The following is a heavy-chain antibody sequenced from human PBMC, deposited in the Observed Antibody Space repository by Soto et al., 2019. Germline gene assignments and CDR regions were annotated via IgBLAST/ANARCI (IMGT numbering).Heavy chain of an antibody. J-gene: IGHJ4*02. V-gene: IGHV1-46*03. D-gene: IGHD2-2*02. Sequence: ASVKVSCKASGYTFTSYYMHWVRQAPGQGLEWMGIINPSGGSTSYAQKFQGRVTMTRDTSTSTVYMELSSLGSEDTAVYYCARGRYCSSTSCYTFDYWGQGTLVTVSS. CDR3: ARGRYCSSTSCYTFDY. CDR2: INPSGGST. CDR1: GYTFTSYY.